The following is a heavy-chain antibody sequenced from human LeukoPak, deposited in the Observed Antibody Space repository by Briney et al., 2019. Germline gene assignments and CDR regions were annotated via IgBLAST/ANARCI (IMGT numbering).Heavy chain of an antibody. CDR1: GGSISSYY. CDR3: F. CDR2: IYGTGST. J-gene: IGHJ4*02. V-gene: IGHV4-4*07. Sequence: SETLSLTCTVSGGSISSYYWSWIRQPAGKGLEWIGRIYGTGSTNYNPSLKSRVTMSVDTSKNQFSLRLRSVTAAAGTAGFDFWGQGALVTVSS. D-gene: IGHD6-13*01.